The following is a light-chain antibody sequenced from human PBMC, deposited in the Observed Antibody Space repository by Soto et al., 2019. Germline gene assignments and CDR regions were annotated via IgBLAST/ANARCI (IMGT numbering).Light chain of an antibody. Sequence: DLQMTQSPSSLSAAVGDRVSITFRSSQGIRNDLGWYQQKPGKAPKRLIYAASSLQSGVPSRFSASGAATEFTLTISSLQPDDFATYYCQHYNSYSAAFGQGTTVDI. CDR2: AAS. CDR1: QGIRND. CDR3: QHYNSYSAA. J-gene: IGKJ1*01. V-gene: IGKV1-17*01.